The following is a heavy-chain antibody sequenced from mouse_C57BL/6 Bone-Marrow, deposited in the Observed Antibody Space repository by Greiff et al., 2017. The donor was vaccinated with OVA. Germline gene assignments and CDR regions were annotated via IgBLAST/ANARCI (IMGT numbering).Heavy chain of an antibody. Sequence: QVQLQQPGAELVKPGASVKMSCKASGYTFTSYWITWVKQRPGQGLEWIGDIYPGSGSTNYNEKFKSKATLTVDTSSSTAYMQLSSLTSEDSAVYYCARRGIYYYGSSYFDYWGQGTTLTVSS. D-gene: IGHD1-1*01. CDR1: GYTFTSYW. CDR3: ARRGIYYYGSSYFDY. J-gene: IGHJ2*01. V-gene: IGHV1-55*01. CDR2: IYPGSGST.